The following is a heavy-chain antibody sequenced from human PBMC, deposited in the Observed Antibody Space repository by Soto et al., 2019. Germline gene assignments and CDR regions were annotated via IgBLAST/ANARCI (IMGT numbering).Heavy chain of an antibody. V-gene: IGHV3-48*01. J-gene: IGHJ3*02. Sequence: GGSLRLSCAASGFTFSSYSMNWVRQAPGKGLEWVSYISSSSSTIYYADSVKARFTISRDNAKNSLYLQMNSLRAEDTAVYYCARVVLMVYADSYDAFDIWGQGTMVTVSS. D-gene: IGHD2-8*01. CDR1: GFTFSSYS. CDR2: ISSSSSTI. CDR3: ARVVLMVYADSYDAFDI.